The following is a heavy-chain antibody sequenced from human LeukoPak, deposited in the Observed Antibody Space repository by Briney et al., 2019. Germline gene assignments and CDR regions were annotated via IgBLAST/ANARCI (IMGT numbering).Heavy chain of an antibody. J-gene: IGHJ4*02. V-gene: IGHV4-59*12. Sequence: PSETLSLTCTVSGGSISSYYWSWIRQPPGKGLEWIGYIYYSGSTNYNPSLKSRVTISVDTSKNQFSLKLSSVTAADTAVYYCARDRATSFGNLFDYWGQGALVTVSS. CDR3: ARDRATSFGNLFDY. CDR1: GGSISSYY. CDR2: IYYSGST. D-gene: IGHD2-2*01.